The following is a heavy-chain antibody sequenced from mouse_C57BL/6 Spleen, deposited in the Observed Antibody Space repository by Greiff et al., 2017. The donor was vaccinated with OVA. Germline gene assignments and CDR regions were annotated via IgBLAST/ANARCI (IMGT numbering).Heavy chain of an antibody. J-gene: IGHJ4*01. V-gene: IGHV10-1*01. CDR1: GFSFNTYA. Sequence: EVKLMESGGGLVQPKGSLKLSCAASGFSFNTYAMNWVRQAPGKGLEWVARIRSKSNNYATYYADSVKDRFTISRDDSESMLYLQMNNLKTEDTAMYYCVRVYDGYLLYAMDYWGQGTSVTVSS. CDR3: VRVYDGYLLYAMDY. CDR2: IRSKSNNYAT. D-gene: IGHD2-3*01.